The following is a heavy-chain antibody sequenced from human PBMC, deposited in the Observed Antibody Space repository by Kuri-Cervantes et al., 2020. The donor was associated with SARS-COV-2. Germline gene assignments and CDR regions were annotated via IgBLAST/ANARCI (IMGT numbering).Heavy chain of an antibody. CDR1: GGTFSTHA. CDR3: ARDRGVEARWEGDYYHVMDV. D-gene: IGHD1-26*01. J-gene: IGHJ6*02. Sequence: SVKVSCKASGGTFSTHAINWVRQAPGQGLEWMGTVIPMFGTTHHAQRFQGRLTMTADTPASIAYMTLSSLRSDDTAVYYCARDRGVEARWEGDYYHVMDVWGPGTTVTVSS. CDR2: VIPMFGTT. V-gene: IGHV1-69*06.